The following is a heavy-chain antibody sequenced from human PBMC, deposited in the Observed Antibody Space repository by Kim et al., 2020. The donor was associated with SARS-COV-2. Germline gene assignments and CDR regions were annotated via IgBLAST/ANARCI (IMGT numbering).Heavy chain of an antibody. D-gene: IGHD6-19*01. CDR3: AGGQNLSGWGYAFDI. V-gene: IGHV4-31*02. Sequence: PTLKSRVTISVDTSKSQFCLKLSSVTAACTAVYYCAGGQNLSGWGYAFDIWGQGTMVTVSS. J-gene: IGHJ3*02.